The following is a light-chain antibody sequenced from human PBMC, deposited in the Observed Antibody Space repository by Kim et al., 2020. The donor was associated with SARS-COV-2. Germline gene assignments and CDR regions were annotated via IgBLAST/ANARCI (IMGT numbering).Light chain of an antibody. CDR2: GAS. CDR3: QHAPNLLT. Sequence: PGERVTLSCRASQSVSSSYLTWYQQKPGQAPRLLIYGASTRATGIPARFSGSGSGTDFILTISSLQPEDFAVYYCQHAPNLLTFGAGTKVDI. V-gene: IGKV3D-7*01. CDR1: QSVSSSY. J-gene: IGKJ4*01.